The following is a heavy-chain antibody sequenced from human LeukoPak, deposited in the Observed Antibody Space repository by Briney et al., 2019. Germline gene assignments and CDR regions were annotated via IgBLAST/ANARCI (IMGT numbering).Heavy chain of an antibody. CDR3: ARDKFSNTKRDGSYYFDY. CDR2: IYYSGST. Sequence: TLSLTCTVSGGSISSGGYYWSWIRQHPGKGLEWIGYIYYSGSTYYNPSLKSRVTISVDTSKNQFSLKLSSVTAADTAVYYCARDKFSNTKRDGSYYFDYWGQGTPVTVSS. CDR1: GGSISSGGYY. D-gene: IGHD5-24*01. J-gene: IGHJ4*02. V-gene: IGHV4-31*03.